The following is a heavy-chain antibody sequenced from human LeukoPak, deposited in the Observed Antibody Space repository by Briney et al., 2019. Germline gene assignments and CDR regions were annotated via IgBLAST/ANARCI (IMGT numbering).Heavy chain of an antibody. CDR1: GFTVSSNY. V-gene: IGHV3-66*01. CDR3: ARGGHDPGIPFDI. CDR2: IYSGGST. J-gene: IGHJ3*02. D-gene: IGHD1-1*01. Sequence: GGSLRLSCAASGFTVSSNYMSWVRQAPGKGLEWVSVIYSGGSTYYTDSVKGRFTFSRDNSMNTLYLQMNTLRADDTAVYYCARGGHDPGIPFDIWGQGTMVTVSS.